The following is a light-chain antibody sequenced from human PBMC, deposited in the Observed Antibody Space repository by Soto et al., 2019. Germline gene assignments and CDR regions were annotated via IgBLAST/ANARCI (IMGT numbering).Light chain of an antibody. CDR2: ATS. CDR3: QQYGSSPIT. CDR1: QSVSSIY. V-gene: IGKV3-20*01. J-gene: IGKJ5*01. Sequence: IVLPHSPATLSLSPGERATLSCRASQSVSSIYLAWYQQKPGQAPSLLIYATSSRATGIPDRFSGSGSGTDFSLTISRLEPEDFAVYYCQQYGSSPITFGQGTRLEIK.